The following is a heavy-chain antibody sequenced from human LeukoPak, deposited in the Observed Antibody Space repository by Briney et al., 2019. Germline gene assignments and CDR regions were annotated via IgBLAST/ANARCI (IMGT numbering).Heavy chain of an antibody. CDR3: ARIAVAGNAFDI. V-gene: IGHV4-59*08. Sequence: SETLSLTCTVSGGSISSYYWSWIRQPPGKGLEWIGYIYYSGSTNYNPSLKSRVTISVDTSKNQFSLKLSSVTAADTAVYYCARIAVAGNAFDIWGQGTMVTVSS. D-gene: IGHD6-19*01. CDR1: GGSISSYY. J-gene: IGHJ3*02. CDR2: IYYSGST.